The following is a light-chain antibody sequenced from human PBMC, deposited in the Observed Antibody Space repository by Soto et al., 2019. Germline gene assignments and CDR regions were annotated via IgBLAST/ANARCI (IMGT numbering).Light chain of an antibody. J-gene: IGKJ2*01. CDR3: QQHNSYSFT. CDR1: QSISYY. Sequence: DVQMTQSPSTLSASVGDTVTITCRASQSISYYVAWFQQKPGKAPKLLIYKASSLEIGVPSRFSGRGSGTEFTLTISSLQPEDSATYYCQQHNSYSFTFGQGTKLEIK. CDR2: KAS. V-gene: IGKV1-5*03.